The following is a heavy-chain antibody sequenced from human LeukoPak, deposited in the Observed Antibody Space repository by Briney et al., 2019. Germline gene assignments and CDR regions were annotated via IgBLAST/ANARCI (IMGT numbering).Heavy chain of an antibody. D-gene: IGHD6-25*01. Sequence: PSETLSLTCTVSGYSISSGYFWGWIRQPPGKGLEWIGSFYHSGITYYNPSLKSRVTISVDTSKNQFSLKLSSVTAADTAVYYCARDLGAATHDWGQGTLVTVSS. CDR1: GYSISSGYF. CDR2: FYHSGIT. J-gene: IGHJ4*02. CDR3: ARDLGAATHD. V-gene: IGHV4-38-2*02.